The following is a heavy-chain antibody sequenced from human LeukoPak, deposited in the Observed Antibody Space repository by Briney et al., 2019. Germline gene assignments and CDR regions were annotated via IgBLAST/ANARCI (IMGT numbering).Heavy chain of an antibody. CDR1: GGSFSGYY. CDR2: INHSGST. CDR3: ARSPLLVRFDY. D-gene: IGHD6-6*01. J-gene: IGHJ4*02. Sequence: PSETLSLTCAVYGGSFSGYYWSWIRQPPGKELQWIGEINHSGSTNYNPSLKSRVTISVDTSKNQFSLKLSSVTAADTAVYYCARSPLLVRFDYWGQGTLVTVSS. V-gene: IGHV4-34*01.